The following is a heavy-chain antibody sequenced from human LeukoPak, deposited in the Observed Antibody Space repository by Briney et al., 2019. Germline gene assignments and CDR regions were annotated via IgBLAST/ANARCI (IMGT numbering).Heavy chain of an antibody. V-gene: IGHV4-4*07. CDR1: GVSISSYY. CDR2: IYTSGST. D-gene: IGHD3-16*01. J-gene: IGHJ6*03. Sequence: SETLSLTCTVSGVSISSYYWSWIRQPAGKGLEWIGRIYTSGSTNYNPFLKSRVTMSVDTSKNHFSLKLSSVTAADTAVYYCARSYTVATLDSYYYYMDVWGKGTTVTVSS. CDR3: ARSYTVATLDSYYYYMDV.